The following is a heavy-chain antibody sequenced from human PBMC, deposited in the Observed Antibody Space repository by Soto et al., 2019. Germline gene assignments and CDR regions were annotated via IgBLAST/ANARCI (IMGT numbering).Heavy chain of an antibody. CDR2: ISGSGGST. CDR1: GFTFSSYA. D-gene: IGHD6-13*01. J-gene: IGHJ4*02. V-gene: IGHV3-23*01. CDR3: AKDHSSSWTGGYFDY. Sequence: GGSLRLSCAASGFTFSSYAMSWVRQAPGKGLEWVSGISGSGGSTYYADSVKGQFTISRDSSKNTLYLQINSLRAEDTAVYYCAKDHSSSWTGGYFDYWGQGTLVTVSS.